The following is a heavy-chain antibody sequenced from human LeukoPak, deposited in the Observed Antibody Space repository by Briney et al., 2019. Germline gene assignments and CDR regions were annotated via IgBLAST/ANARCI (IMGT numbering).Heavy chain of an antibody. CDR3: ALSTTGFDY. Sequence: ASVKVSCKASGYTFTGHYMHWVRQAPGQGLEWMGWMNPNSGNTGYAQKFQGRVTMTRSTSISTAYMELSSLRSEDTAVYYCALSTTGFDYWGQGTLVTVSS. D-gene: IGHD1-14*01. V-gene: IGHV1-8*02. CDR1: GYTFTGHY. J-gene: IGHJ4*02. CDR2: MNPNSGNT.